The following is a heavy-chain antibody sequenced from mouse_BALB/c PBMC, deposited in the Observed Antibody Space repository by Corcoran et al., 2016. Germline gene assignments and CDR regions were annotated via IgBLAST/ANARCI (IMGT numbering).Heavy chain of an antibody. CDR2: IFPGSGNT. D-gene: IGHD2-14*01. Sequence: QVQLQQSGPELVKPGASVKISCKASGYSFTSYYIHWVKQRPGQGLEWIGWIFPGSGNTKYNEKFKGKSTMTADTSSSTAYMQLSSLTSEDSAGYFCARYYRYAMDYGGQGTSVTVSS. CDR3: ARYYRYAMDY. J-gene: IGHJ4*01. V-gene: IGHV1-66*01. CDR1: GYSFTSYY.